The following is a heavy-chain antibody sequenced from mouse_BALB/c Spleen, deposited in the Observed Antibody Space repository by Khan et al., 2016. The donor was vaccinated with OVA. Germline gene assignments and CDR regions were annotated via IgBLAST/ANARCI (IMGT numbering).Heavy chain of an antibody. J-gene: IGHJ3*01. V-gene: IGHV1S136*01. CDR1: GYTYTSYV. CDR2: INPYNDGT. D-gene: IGHD2-14*01. CDR3: ARWGSTTGFAY. Sequence: VQLQQPGPELVKPGASVKMSCKASGYTYTSYVMHWVKQKPGQGLEWIGYINPYNDGTKYDEKFKGKATLLSDKSTSTAYMELSRLTSEDSAVYYCARWGSTTGFAYWGQGTLVTVSA.